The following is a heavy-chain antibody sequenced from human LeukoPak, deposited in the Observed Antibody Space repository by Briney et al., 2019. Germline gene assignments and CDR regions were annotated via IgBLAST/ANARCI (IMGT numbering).Heavy chain of an antibody. J-gene: IGHJ3*02. D-gene: IGHD6-19*01. CDR2: TSWNSGSI. Sequence: PGGSLRLSCAASGFTFDDYAMHWVRQAPGRGLEWVSGTSWNSGSIGYADSVKGRFTISRDNAKNSLYLQMNSLRAEDTALYYCAKDKGSSGWYGAFDIWGQGTMVTVSS. CDR3: AKDKGSSGWYGAFDI. V-gene: IGHV3-9*01. CDR1: GFTFDDYA.